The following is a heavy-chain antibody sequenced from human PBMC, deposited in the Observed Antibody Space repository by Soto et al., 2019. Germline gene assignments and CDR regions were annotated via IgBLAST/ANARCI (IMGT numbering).Heavy chain of an antibody. D-gene: IGHD3-3*01. CDR1: GGSISSGDYY. J-gene: IGHJ5*02. CDR3: AREPTSLRFRNWFDP. Sequence: SETLSLTCTVSGGSISSGDYYWSWIRQPPGKGLEWIGYIYYSGSTYYNPSLKSRVTISVDTSKNQFSLKLSSVTAADTAVYYCAREPTSLRFRNWFDPWGQGTLVTVSS. CDR2: IYYSGST. V-gene: IGHV4-30-4*01.